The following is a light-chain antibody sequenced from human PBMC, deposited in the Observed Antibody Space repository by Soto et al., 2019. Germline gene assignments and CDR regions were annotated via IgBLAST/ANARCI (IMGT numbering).Light chain of an antibody. CDR2: KAS. J-gene: IGKJ2*01. Sequence: DIQMTQSPSTLSASVGDRVTITCRASQSISSWLAWYQQKPGTAPKLLIYKASSLQSGVPSRFSGSGSGTEFTLTISSLQPDDFATYYCQQYSSYPYTFGQGIQLEIK. V-gene: IGKV1-5*03. CDR1: QSISSW. CDR3: QQYSSYPYT.